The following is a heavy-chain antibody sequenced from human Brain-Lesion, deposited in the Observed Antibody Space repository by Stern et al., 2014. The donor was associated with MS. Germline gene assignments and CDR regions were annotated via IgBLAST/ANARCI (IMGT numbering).Heavy chain of an antibody. Sequence: QVQLVQSGAEVKKPGASVKVSCKASGYTFTGYYMYWVRQAPGHGLEWMGWIKPNSGGTHYAQKFQGRVTMTRDTSITTAYMELSRLRSDDTAVYYCARGYYGSGRPQKGMDVWGQGTTVTVSS. CDR3: ARGYYGSGRPQKGMDV. J-gene: IGHJ6*02. CDR2: IKPNSGGT. V-gene: IGHV1-2*02. CDR1: GYTFTGYY. D-gene: IGHD3-10*01.